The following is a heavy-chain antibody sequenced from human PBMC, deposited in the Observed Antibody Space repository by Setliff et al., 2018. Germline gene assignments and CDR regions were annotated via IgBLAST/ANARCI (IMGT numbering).Heavy chain of an antibody. D-gene: IGHD6-19*01. CDR1: GFTFTNYD. J-gene: IGHJ4*02. CDR3: ARGGLGSVLDFDS. CDR2: MNVDNGNS. V-gene: IGHV1-8*02. Sequence: ASVKVSCKASGFTFTNYDINWVRQATGQGLEWMGWMNVDNGNSDSAQKFQDRLTMTRDTSTSTAYMELSSLRSEDTAVYYCARGGLGSVLDFDSWGQGTLVTVSS.